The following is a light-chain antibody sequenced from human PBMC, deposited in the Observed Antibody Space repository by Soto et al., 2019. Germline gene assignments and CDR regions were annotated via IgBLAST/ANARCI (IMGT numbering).Light chain of an antibody. CDR3: MQGTYWPRLT. CDR2: KVS. V-gene: IGKV2-30*01. CDR1: QSLVYSDGNTY. Sequence: DVVMTQSPLSLPVTLGQPASISCRSSQSLVYSDGNTYLNWFHQRPGQSPRRLIYKVSNRDSGVPARFSGSGSGTDFPLNISRVEAEDVGVYYCMQGTYWPRLTFGGGTKVAIK. J-gene: IGKJ4*01.